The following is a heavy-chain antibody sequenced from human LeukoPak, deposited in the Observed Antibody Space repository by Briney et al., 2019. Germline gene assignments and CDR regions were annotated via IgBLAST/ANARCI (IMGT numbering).Heavy chain of an antibody. CDR2: IHNSGSTI. CDR1: GFTFSTYE. V-gene: IGHV3-48*03. D-gene: IGHD4-23*01. J-gene: IGHJ4*02. CDR3: ARDYGGSSPFDY. Sequence: GGSLRLSCAASGFTFSTYEMNWVRQAPGKGLEWVSYIHNSGSTIYYADSVKGRFTISRDNVKNSLYLQMNSPRAEDTAVYYCARDYGGSSPFDYWGQGTLVTVSS.